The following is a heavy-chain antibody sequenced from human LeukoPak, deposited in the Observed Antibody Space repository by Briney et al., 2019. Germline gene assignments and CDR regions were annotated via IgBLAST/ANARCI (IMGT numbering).Heavy chain of an antibody. D-gene: IGHD3-22*01. CDR1: GSTFSSYW. Sequence: GGSLRLSCAASGSTFSSYWMSWVRQAPGKGLEWVANIKQDGSEKYYVDSVKGRFTISRDNAKNSLYLQMNSLRAEDTAVYYCARVTMIPSGAFDIWGQGTMVTVSS. J-gene: IGHJ3*02. V-gene: IGHV3-7*01. CDR3: ARVTMIPSGAFDI. CDR2: IKQDGSEK.